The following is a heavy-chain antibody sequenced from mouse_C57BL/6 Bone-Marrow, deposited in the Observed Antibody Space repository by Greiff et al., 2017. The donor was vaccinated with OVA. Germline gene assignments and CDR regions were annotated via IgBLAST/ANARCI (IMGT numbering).Heavy chain of an antibody. CDR1: GYTFTSYW. Sequence: QVQLQQPGTELVKPGASVKLSCKASGYTFTSYWMHWVKQRPGQGLEWIGNINPSNGGTNYNEKFKRKATLTVDKSSSTAFMQLSSLTSEDSAVYDCAPSDSSGPAWCAYWGQGTLVTVSA. J-gene: IGHJ3*01. D-gene: IGHD3-2*02. CDR2: INPSNGGT. V-gene: IGHV1-53*01. CDR3: APSDSSGPAWCAY.